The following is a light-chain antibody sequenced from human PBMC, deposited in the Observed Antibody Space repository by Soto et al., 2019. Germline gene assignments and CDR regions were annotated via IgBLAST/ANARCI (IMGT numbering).Light chain of an antibody. Sequence: IHMTQSPSSLSASVGDRITVTCRASQRITTYVNWYQLKPGEAPKLLISTSGTLQRGVPSRFSGSGSGTDFTITITGLQPADCATYFCQQTYSTPYTFGQGTKLEIK. V-gene: IGKV1-39*01. CDR1: QRITTY. J-gene: IGKJ2*01. CDR3: QQTYSTPYT. CDR2: TSG.